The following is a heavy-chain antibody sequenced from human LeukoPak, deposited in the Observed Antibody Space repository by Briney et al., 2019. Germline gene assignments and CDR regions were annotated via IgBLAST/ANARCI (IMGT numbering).Heavy chain of an antibody. CDR3: ARIRIEMATICPFDY. CDR2: ISAYNGNT. J-gene: IGHJ4*02. V-gene: IGHV1-18*01. Sequence: ASVKVSCKASGGTFSSYAISWVGQAPGQGLEWMGWISAYNGNTNYAQKLQGRVTMTTDTSTSTAYMELRSLRSDDTAVYYCARIRIEMATICPFDYWGQGTLVTVSS. CDR1: GGTFSSYA. D-gene: IGHD5-24*01.